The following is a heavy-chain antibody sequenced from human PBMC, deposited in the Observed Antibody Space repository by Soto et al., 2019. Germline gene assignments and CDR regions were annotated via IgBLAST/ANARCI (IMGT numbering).Heavy chain of an antibody. D-gene: IGHD2-2*01. Sequence: QVRLVQSGAEVKKPGASVKVSCETSRYTFTNYDINWVRQAAGQGIEWMGWINPDSDNTGYTQKFQGRVTMTRDTSISTAYMELNSLRSEDTAVYYCARGRRYCTTTSCYPPALFPYGMDVWGQGTTVTVSS. CDR1: RYTFTNYD. CDR2: INPDSDNT. V-gene: IGHV1-8*01. J-gene: IGHJ6*02. CDR3: ARGRRYCTTTSCYPPALFPYGMDV.